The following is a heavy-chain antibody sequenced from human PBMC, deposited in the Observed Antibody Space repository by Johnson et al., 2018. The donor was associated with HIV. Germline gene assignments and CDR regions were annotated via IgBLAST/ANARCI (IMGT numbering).Heavy chain of an antibody. D-gene: IGHD5-24*01. J-gene: IGHJ3*02. CDR2: ISWNSGSI. CDR3: AKIRGEMATTDAFDI. Sequence: VQLVESGGGLVQPGGSLRLSCAASGFTFDDYAMHWVRQAPGKGLEWVSGISWNSGSIDYADSVKARFTISRDNAKNSLYLQMNSLRAEDMALYYCAKIRGEMATTDAFDIWGQGTMVTVSS. V-gene: IGHV3-9*03. CDR1: GFTFDDYA.